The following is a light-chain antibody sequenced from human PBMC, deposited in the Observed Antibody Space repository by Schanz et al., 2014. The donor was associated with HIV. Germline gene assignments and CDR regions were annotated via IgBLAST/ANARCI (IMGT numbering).Light chain of an antibody. CDR1: QSLGGSQ. J-gene: IGKJ4*01. Sequence: ETVLTQSPGSLSLSPGERATLSCRASQSLGGSQLAWYQHKPGQAPRLLIYGASKRAAGIPDRFSGTGSGTDFTLTISRLEPEDFAVYFCQYFGNSGGTFGGGTKVEIK. CDR3: QYFGNSGGT. V-gene: IGKV3-20*01. CDR2: GAS.